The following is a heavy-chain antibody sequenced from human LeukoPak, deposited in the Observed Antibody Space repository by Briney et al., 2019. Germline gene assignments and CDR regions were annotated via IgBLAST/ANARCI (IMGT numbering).Heavy chain of an antibody. CDR2: IHHSGST. CDR3: ARSDYYHLDY. J-gene: IGHJ4*02. Sequence: PSETLSLTCAVSGDSIRSSNWWSWARQSPGKGLEWIGEIHHSGSTNFNPSLKSRVTISLGKSKSQFSLNLSSVTAADTAVYYCARSDYYHLDYWGQGTLVTVSS. D-gene: IGHD3-3*01. CDR1: GDSIRSSNW. V-gene: IGHV4-4*02.